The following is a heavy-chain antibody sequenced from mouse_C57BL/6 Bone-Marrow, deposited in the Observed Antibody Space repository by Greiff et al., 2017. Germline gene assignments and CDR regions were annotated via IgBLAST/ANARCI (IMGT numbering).Heavy chain of an antibody. Sequence: EVQLQQSGAELVRPGASVKLSCTASGFNIKDDYMHWVKQRPEQGLEWIGWIDPENGDTEYASKFQGKATITADTSSNTAYLQLSSLTSEDTAVYYCTRQLRAFYFDYRGQGTTLTVSS. CDR2: IDPENGDT. J-gene: IGHJ2*01. CDR1: GFNIKDDY. V-gene: IGHV14-4*01. D-gene: IGHD2-4*01. CDR3: TRQLRAFYFDY.